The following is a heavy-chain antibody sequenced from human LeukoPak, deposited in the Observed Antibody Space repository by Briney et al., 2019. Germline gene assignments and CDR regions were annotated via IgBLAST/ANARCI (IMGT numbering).Heavy chain of an antibody. CDR1: GGSISSYY. D-gene: IGHD6-19*01. J-gene: IGHJ4*02. Sequence: SETLSLTCTVSGGSISSYYWSWIRQPPGKGLEWIGYIYYSGSTNYNPSLKSRVTISVDTSKNQFSLKLSSVTAADTAVYYCARSSGWYYFDDWGQGTLVTVSS. CDR2: IYYSGST. V-gene: IGHV4-59*01. CDR3: ARSSGWYYFDD.